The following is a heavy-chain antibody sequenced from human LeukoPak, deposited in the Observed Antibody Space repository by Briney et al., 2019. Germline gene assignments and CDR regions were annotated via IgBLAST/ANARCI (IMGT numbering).Heavy chain of an antibody. V-gene: IGHV3-23*01. Sequence: PGGSLRLSCAGSGFTFITYVMSWVRQAPGKGLEWVSSINGSGGSTNYADSVKGRFTISRDNSKNTLDLQMKSLRAEDTAVYYCAKDAYSSSWYNWFDPWGQGTLVTVSS. D-gene: IGHD6-13*01. CDR2: INGSGGST. J-gene: IGHJ5*02. CDR1: GFTFITYV. CDR3: AKDAYSSSWYNWFDP.